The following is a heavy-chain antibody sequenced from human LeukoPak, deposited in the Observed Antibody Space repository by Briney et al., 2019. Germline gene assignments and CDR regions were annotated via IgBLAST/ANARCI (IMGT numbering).Heavy chain of an antibody. CDR2: FDPEDGEA. J-gene: IGHJ4*02. CDR1: GYSLTEVS. Sequence: ASVKVSCKVSGYSLTEVSTHWVRQAPGNGLEGMGGFDPEDGEAIYAQKVQGRLTMTEDTSIDTAFMELRSLKSEDTAIYYCVTDIRSGWRNYWGQGTLITVSS. CDR3: VTDIRSGWRNY. V-gene: IGHV1-24*01. D-gene: IGHD6-19*01.